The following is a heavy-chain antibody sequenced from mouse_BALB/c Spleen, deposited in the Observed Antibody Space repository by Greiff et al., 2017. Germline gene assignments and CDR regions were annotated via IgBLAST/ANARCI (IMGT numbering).Heavy chain of an antibody. CDR3: ARGGNYYGSSYDWFAY. D-gene: IGHD1-1*01. J-gene: IGHJ3*01. CDR2: IYPGGGYT. V-gene: IGHV1-63*02. Sequence: VQLVESGAELVRPGTSVKISCKASGYTFTNYWLGWVKQRPGHGLEWIGDIYPGGGYTNYNEKFKGKATLTADTSSSTAYMQLSSLTSEDSAVYFCARGGNYYGSSYDWFAYWGQGTLVTVSA. CDR1: GYTFTNYW.